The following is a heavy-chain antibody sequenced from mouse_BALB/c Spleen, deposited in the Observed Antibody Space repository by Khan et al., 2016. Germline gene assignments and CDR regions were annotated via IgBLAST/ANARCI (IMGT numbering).Heavy chain of an antibody. CDR2: INPSTGYT. D-gene: IGHD3-1*01. Sequence: QVQLQQPGAELAKPGASVKMSCKSSGYTFTSYWMHWVKQRPGQGLEWIGYINPSTGYTEYNQKFKDRATLTADKSSSTASMQLSSLTSEDSAVYYWVRSRGYGGYYAMDYWGQGTSVTVSS. CDR1: GYTFTSYW. J-gene: IGHJ4*01. V-gene: IGHV1-7*01. CDR3: VRSRGYGGYYAMDY.